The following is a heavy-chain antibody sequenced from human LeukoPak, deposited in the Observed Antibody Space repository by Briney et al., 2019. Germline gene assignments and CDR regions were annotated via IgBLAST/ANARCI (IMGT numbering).Heavy chain of an antibody. Sequence: SETLSLTCSVSGASMRTYYWGWVRQTPGKGLEFIGYISDTGSTNYNPSLKSRVTISVDTSKSLFSLRLTSATAADTAVYYCARDGDSGDFVGAFDVWGQGTLVTVSS. CDR2: ISDTGST. CDR1: GASMRTYY. J-gene: IGHJ3*01. V-gene: IGHV4-59*01. D-gene: IGHD4-17*01. CDR3: ARDGDSGDFVGAFDV.